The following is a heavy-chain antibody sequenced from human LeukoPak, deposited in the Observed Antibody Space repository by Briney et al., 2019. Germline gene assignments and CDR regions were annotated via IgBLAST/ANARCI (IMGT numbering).Heavy chain of an antibody. V-gene: IGHV3-48*03. CDR2: ISDTGSTI. CDR3: ARSERGWYLSY. J-gene: IGHJ4*02. CDR1: GFTFSSYE. Sequence: PGGSLRLSCAASGFTFSSYELNWVRQAPGKGLEWVSYISDTGSTIYYADSVEGRFTISRDNPKNTLYLQMNSLRAEDTAVYYCARSERGWYLSYWGQGTLVTVSS. D-gene: IGHD6-19*01.